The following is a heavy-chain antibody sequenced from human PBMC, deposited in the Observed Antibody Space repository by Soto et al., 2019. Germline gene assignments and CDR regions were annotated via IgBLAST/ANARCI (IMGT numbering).Heavy chain of an antibody. D-gene: IGHD4-17*01. CDR2: INHSGST. Sequence: PSETLSLTCAVYGGPFSGYYWSWIRQPPGKGLEWIGEINHSGSTNYNPSLKSRVTISVDTSKNQFSLKLSSVTAADTAVYYCAYGGVTVTTYYWGQGTLVTVSS. CDR3: AYGGVTVTTYY. V-gene: IGHV4-34*01. J-gene: IGHJ4*02. CDR1: GGPFSGYY.